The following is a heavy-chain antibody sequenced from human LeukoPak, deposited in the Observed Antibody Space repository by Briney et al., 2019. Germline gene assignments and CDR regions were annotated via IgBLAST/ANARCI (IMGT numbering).Heavy chain of an antibody. V-gene: IGHV5-51*01. Sequence: GESLKISCKASGYSFTSYWIGWVRQLPGKGLEWMGIIYPGDSGTRYSPSFQGQVTISADKSISTAYLQWSSLKASDTAMYYCARQYSGSYRHQMAFDIWGQGTMVTVSS. CDR1: GYSFTSYW. CDR3: ARQYSGSYRHQMAFDI. J-gene: IGHJ3*02. CDR2: IYPGDSGT. D-gene: IGHD1-26*01.